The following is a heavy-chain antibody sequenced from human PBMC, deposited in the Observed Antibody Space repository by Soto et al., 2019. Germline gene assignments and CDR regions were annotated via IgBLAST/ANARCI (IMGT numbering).Heavy chain of an antibody. V-gene: IGHV4-30-4*01. CDR1: GGSISSGDYY. CDR2: IYYSGST. Sequence: QVQLQESGPGLVKPSQTLSLTCTVSGGSISSGDYYWRWIRQPPGKGLEWIGYIYYSGSTYYNPYLKSRVSLTVGTSKNQFALKRSSVTAVDTAVYYCAREAVTIFGGPTPSRGAKLTYYDYYAMDVWGQGTTVTVSS. D-gene: IGHD3-3*01. CDR3: AREAVTIFGGPTPSRGAKLTYYDYYAMDV. J-gene: IGHJ6*02.